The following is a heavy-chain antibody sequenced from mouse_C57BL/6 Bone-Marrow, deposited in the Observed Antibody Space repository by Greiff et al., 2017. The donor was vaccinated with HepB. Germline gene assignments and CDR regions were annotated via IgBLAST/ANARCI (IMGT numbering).Heavy chain of an antibody. CDR2: INPSSGYT. V-gene: IGHV1-7*01. Sequence: VQLQQSGAELAKPGASVKLSCKASGYTFTSYWMHWVKQRPGQGLEWIGYINPSSGYTKYNQKFEDKATVTADKSSSTAYMQLSSLTYEDSAVYYCARPPAHKGGQAAWFAYWGQGTLVTVSA. J-gene: IGHJ3*01. D-gene: IGHD3-2*02. CDR3: ARPPAHKGGQAAWFAY. CDR1: GYTFTSYW.